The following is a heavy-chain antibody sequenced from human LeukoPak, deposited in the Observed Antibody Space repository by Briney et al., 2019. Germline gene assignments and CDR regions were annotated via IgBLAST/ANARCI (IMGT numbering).Heavy chain of an antibody. CDR2: ISGSGGST. D-gene: IGHD3-22*01. V-gene: IGHV3-23*01. CDR1: GFTFSSYA. J-gene: IGHJ4*02. Sequence: GGSLRLSCAASGFTFSSYAMSWVRQAPGKGLEWVSAISGSGGSTYYADSVKGRFTISRGNSKNTLYLQMNSLRAEDTAVYYCAKSNYYDSSGHSRKFDYWVQGTLVTVSS. CDR3: AKSNYYDSSGHSRKFDY.